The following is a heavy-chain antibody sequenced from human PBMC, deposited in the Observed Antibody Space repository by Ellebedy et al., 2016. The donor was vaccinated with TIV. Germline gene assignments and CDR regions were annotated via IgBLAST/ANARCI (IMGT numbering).Heavy chain of an antibody. CDR2: IFSKDEK. V-gene: IGHV2-26*01. J-gene: IGHJ4*02. Sequence: SGPTLVKPTETLTLTCTVSGFSLSNVIMSVSWFRQPPGKALEWLANIFSKDEKSYKTSLKSRLTISKDTAKSQVILTMTDLDPLDTATYYCARALRYCGGDCSYKFDYWGQGTLVPVSS. CDR3: ARALRYCGGDCSYKFDY. D-gene: IGHD2-21*02. CDR1: GFSLSNVIMS.